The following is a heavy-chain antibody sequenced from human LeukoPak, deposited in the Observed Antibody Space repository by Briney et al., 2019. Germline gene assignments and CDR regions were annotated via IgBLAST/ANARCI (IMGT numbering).Heavy chain of an antibody. J-gene: IGHJ4*02. Sequence: GGSLRLSCAASGITFSSYGMHWVRQAPGKGLEWVAVIWYDGSNKYYADSVKGRFTISRDNSKNTLYLQMNSLRAEDTAVYYCARDRRITFGGVIVIPQPPDYWGQGTLVTVSS. CDR2: IWYDGSNK. D-gene: IGHD3-16*02. CDR1: GITFSSYG. CDR3: ARDRRITFGGVIVIPQPPDY. V-gene: IGHV3-33*01.